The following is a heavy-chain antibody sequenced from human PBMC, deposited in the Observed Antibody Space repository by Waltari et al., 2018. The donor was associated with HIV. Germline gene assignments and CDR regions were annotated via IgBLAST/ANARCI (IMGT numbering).Heavy chain of an antibody. Sequence: QVQLQESGPGLVKPSETLSLPCSVSGGSVTSGSYYWSWIRQPPGKGLEWIGYFYYSGSTNYNPSLKRRVTISLDTSKNNFSLRLSSVTAADTAVYYCARERGGKYNYYYYGMDVWGQGTTVTVSS. J-gene: IGHJ6*02. CDR1: GGSVTSGSYY. CDR2: FYYSGST. CDR3: ARERGGKYNYYYYGMDV. V-gene: IGHV4-61*03. D-gene: IGHD1-20*01.